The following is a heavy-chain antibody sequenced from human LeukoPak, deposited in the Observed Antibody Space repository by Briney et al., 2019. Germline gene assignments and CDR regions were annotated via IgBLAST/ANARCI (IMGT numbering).Heavy chain of an antibody. Sequence: ASVKVSCKASGYTFTSYGISWVRQAPRQGLEWMGWISAYNGNTNYAQKLQGRVTVTTDTSTSTAYMELRSLRSDDTAVYYCARDLREWYGELPHYWGQGTLVTVSS. CDR2: ISAYNGNT. CDR1: GYTFTSYG. V-gene: IGHV1-18*01. J-gene: IGHJ4*02. CDR3: ARDLREWYGELPHY. D-gene: IGHD3-10*01.